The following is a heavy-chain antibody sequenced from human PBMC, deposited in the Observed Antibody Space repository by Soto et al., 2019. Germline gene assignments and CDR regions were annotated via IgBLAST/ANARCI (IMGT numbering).Heavy chain of an antibody. V-gene: IGHV3-13*01. CDR1: GFTFFTYD. J-gene: IGHJ6*02. D-gene: IGHD3-16*01. CDR3: AADRRQITGLAGDYYGMDV. Sequence: GGSLRLSCVGSGFTFFTYDMHWVRQPSGEGLEWVSGIGTVGDTYYLGSVKGRFTISRDNAKGSVDLEMNDLRSEDTAVYYCAADRRQITGLAGDYYGMDVWGQGTTVTV. CDR2: IGTVGDT.